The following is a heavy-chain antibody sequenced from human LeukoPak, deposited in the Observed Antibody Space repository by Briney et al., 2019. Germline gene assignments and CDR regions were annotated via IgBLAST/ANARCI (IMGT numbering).Heavy chain of an antibody. CDR2: ISVRSNYI. CDR3: VRLRRNSDTSGFYYYYDY. D-gene: IGHD3-22*01. J-gene: IGHJ4*02. CDR1: GYTFSSYS. V-gene: IGHV3-21*01. Sequence: GGSLRLSCAASGYTFSSYSINWVRQAPGKGLEWVSSISVRSNYIYYADSVRGRLSISRDDARDSLYLQMNSLRAEDTAVYYCVRLRRNSDTSGFYYYYDYWGQGTLVTVSS.